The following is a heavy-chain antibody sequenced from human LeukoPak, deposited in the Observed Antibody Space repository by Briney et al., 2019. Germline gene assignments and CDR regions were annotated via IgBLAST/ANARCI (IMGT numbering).Heavy chain of an antibody. V-gene: IGHV4-59*02. CDR1: GASVHSFY. CDR2: THYTGRS. D-gene: IGHD6-19*01. CDR3: SGSLSGWDAFDF. J-gene: IGHJ3*01. Sequence: PSETLSLTCPVSGASVHSFYWSWIRQPPGKGLEWIGYTHYTGRSKYNPSLKSRVTMSVDTSKNEFSLKLTSVTPAVTAVYFCSGSLSGWDAFDFWGPGTMLTVSS.